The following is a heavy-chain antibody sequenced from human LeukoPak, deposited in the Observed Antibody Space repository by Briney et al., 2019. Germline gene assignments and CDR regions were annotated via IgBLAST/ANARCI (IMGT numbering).Heavy chain of an antibody. CDR3: ARDVGPSGSYD. J-gene: IGHJ4*02. V-gene: IGHV4-31*03. Sequence: SETLSLTCTVSGGSISSGGYYWSWIRQHPGKGLEWIGYIYYSGSTYYNPSLKSRVTISVDTSKNQFSLKLGSVTAADTAVYYCARDVGPSGSYDWGQGTLVTVSS. CDR1: GGSISSGGYY. CDR2: IYYSGST. D-gene: IGHD1-26*01.